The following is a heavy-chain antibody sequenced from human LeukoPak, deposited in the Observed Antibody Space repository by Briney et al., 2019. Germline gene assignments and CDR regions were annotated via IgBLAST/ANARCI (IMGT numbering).Heavy chain of an antibody. V-gene: IGHV1-69*05. CDR1: GGTFSSYA. J-gene: IGHJ4*02. CDR3: ARDLRYSSRGFDY. Sequence: SVKVSCKASGGTFSSYAISWVRQAPGQGLEWMGGIIPIFGTANYAQKFQGRVTITTDESTSTAYMELSSLRSEDTAVYYCARDLRYSSRGFDYWGQGTLVTVSS. CDR2: IIPIFGTA. D-gene: IGHD6-13*01.